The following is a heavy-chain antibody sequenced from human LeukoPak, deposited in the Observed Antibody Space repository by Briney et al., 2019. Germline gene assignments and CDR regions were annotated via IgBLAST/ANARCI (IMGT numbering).Heavy chain of an antibody. D-gene: IGHD5-12*01. J-gene: IGHJ4*02. CDR3: ASETLYSGERFGGYDY. Sequence: GASVKVSCKASGYTFTSYGISWVRQAPGQGLEWMGWISAYNGNTNYAQKLQGRVTMTTDTSTSTAYMELRSLRSDDTAVYYCASETLYSGERFGGYDYWGQGTLVTVSS. CDR2: ISAYNGNT. CDR1: GYTFTSYG. V-gene: IGHV1-18*01.